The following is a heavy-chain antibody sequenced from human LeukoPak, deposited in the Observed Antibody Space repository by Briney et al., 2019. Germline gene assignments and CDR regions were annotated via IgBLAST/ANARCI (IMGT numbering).Heavy chain of an antibody. CDR1: GLTFHDYA. CDR2: ISADGGST. V-gene: IGHV3-43*02. Sequence: GGSLRLSCVASGLTFHDYAMNWVRQAPGKGLEWVSVISADGGSTFYADSVRGRFSISRDKSKNSLYLQMNSLRTEDTAMYYCAKESGKFDYWGQGTLVAVSS. CDR3: AKESGKFDY. J-gene: IGHJ4*02.